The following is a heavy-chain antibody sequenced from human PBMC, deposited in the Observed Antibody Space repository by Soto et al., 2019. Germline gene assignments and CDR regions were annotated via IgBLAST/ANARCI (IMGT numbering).Heavy chain of an antibody. J-gene: IGHJ6*02. CDR3: ARSLDIVVVVAPLDV. V-gene: IGHV3-9*01. CDR2: ISWNSGSI. CDR1: GFTFDDYA. Sequence: GGSLRLSCAASGFTFDDYAMHWFRQAPGKGLEWVSGISWNSGSIGYADSVKGRFTISRDNAKNSLYLQMNSLRAEDTALYYCARSLDIVVVVAPLDVWGQGTTVTVSS. D-gene: IGHD2-15*01.